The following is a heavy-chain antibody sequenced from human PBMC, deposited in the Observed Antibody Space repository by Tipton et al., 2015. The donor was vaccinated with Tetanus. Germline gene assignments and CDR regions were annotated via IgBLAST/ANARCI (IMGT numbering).Heavy chain of an antibody. CDR2: INPGNGNV. V-gene: IGHV1-3*01. J-gene: IGHJ4*02. D-gene: IGHD3-10*01. CDR1: EYTFTHYG. Sequence: QSGAEVKKPGASVKVSCKASEYTFTHYGMHWVRQATGQRLEWMGWINPGNGNVKYSQKFQGRVTITRDASASTAYMELSSLRSEDTAVFYCARYYYGSGIYYFIDHWGQGTLVTVSS. CDR3: ARYYYGSGIYYFIDH.